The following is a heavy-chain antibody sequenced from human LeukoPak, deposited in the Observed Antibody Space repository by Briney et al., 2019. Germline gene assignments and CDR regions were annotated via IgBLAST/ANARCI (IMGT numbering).Heavy chain of an antibody. CDR2: IYYSGST. D-gene: IGHD3-16*02. J-gene: IGHJ4*02. CDR3: ARHAGSPFGGVIVFEGFDY. CDR1: GGSISSSSYS. Sequence: SETLSLTCTVSGGSISSSSYSWGWIRQPPGKGLEWIGSIYYSGSTYYNPSLKSRVTISVDTSKNQFSLKLSSVTAADTAVYYCARHAGSPFGGVIVFEGFDYWGQGTLVTVSS. V-gene: IGHV4-39*01.